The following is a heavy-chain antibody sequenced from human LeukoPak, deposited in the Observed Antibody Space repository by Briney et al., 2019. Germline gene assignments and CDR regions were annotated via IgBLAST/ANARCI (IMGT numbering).Heavy chain of an antibody. CDR3: ARSRKAVAAADAFDI. D-gene: IGHD6-19*01. J-gene: IGHJ3*02. V-gene: IGHV4-59*01. CDR2: IYYSGST. Sequence: PSETLSLTCTVSGGSISSYYWSWIRQPPGKGLEWIGYIYYSGSTNYNPSLKSRVTISVDTSKNQFSLKLSSVTAADTAVYYCARSRKAVAAADAFDIWGQGTMVTVSS. CDR1: GGSISSYY.